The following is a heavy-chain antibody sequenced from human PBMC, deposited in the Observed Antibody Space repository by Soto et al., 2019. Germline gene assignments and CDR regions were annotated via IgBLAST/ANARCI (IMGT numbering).Heavy chain of an antibody. D-gene: IGHD2-21*02. CDR1: GYTFTSYG. CDR2: ISAYNGNT. CDR3: ARDMVTQTPYYYYYGMDV. J-gene: IGHJ6*02. Sequence: QVQLVQSGAEVKKPGASVKVSCKASGYTFTSYGISWVRQAPGQGLEWMGWISAYNGNTNYAQKLQGRVTMTTDTSTSTAYMELRSLRSDDTAVYYCARDMVTQTPYYYYYGMDVWGQGTTVTVSS. V-gene: IGHV1-18*01.